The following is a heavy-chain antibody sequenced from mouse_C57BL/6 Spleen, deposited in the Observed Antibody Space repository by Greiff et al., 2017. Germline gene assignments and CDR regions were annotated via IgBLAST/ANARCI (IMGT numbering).Heavy chain of an antibody. J-gene: IGHJ2*01. D-gene: IGHD1-1*01. CDR1: GYAFSSSW. Sequence: QVQLQQSGPELVKPGASVKISCKASGYAFSSSWMNWVKQRPGKGLEWIGRIYPGDGDTNYNGKFKGKATLTADKSSSTAYMQLSSLTSEDSAVYFCACTVVDFDYWGQGTTLTVSS. CDR3: ACTVVDFDY. CDR2: IYPGDGDT. V-gene: IGHV1-82*01.